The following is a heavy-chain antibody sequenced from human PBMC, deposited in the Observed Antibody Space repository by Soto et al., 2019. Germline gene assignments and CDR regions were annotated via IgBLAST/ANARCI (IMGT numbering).Heavy chain of an antibody. Sequence: QLQLVQSGAEVKKPGSSVKVSCKASGGTFSSHAISWVRQAPGQGLEWMGGIIPFFKATNYAQKFQGRVTITADDSTSTAYMDLYSLRSEDTAVYYCARDVALNYYDGTFSYYAMDVCGQGTTVTVSS. D-gene: IGHD3-16*01. V-gene: IGHV1-69*01. CDR3: ARDVALNYYDGTFSYYAMDV. J-gene: IGHJ6*02. CDR2: IIPFFKAT. CDR1: GGTFSSHA.